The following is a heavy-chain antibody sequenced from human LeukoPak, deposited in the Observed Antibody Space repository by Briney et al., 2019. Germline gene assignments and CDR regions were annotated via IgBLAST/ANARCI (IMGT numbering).Heavy chain of an antibody. CDR1: GFTFSSYA. J-gene: IGHJ4*02. CDR2: ISGSGGGT. CDR3: AKTTIGYSSGRYPGWPVDY. D-gene: IGHD6-19*01. V-gene: IGHV3-23*01. Sequence: PGGSLRLSCAASGFTFSSYAMSWVRQAPGKGLEWVSAISGSGGGTYYADSVKGRFTISRDNSKNTVYLQMNSLRAEDTAVYYCAKTTIGYSSGRYPGWPVDYWGQGTLVTVSS.